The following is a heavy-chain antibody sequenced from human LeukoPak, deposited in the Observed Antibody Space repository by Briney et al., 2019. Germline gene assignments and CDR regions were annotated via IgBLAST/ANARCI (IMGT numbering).Heavy chain of an antibody. Sequence: ASVKVSCKASGYTFTSYDINWVRQATGQGLEWMGWMNPNSGNTGYAQKFQGRVTMTRNTSISTAYMELSSLRSEDTAVYYCARGNSPRYCTGGSCHWFDPRGQGTLVTVSS. CDR1: GYTFTSYD. V-gene: IGHV1-8*01. D-gene: IGHD2-15*01. CDR2: MNPNSGNT. J-gene: IGHJ5*02. CDR3: ARGNSPRYCTGGSCHWFDP.